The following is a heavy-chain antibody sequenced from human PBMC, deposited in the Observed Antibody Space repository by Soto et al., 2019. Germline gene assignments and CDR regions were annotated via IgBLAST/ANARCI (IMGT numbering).Heavy chain of an antibody. CDR3: ARIGWGGDS. J-gene: IGHJ4*02. CDR1: GGSVRTGSYH. D-gene: IGHD7-27*01. Sequence: SETLSLTCSVSGGSVRTGSYHWSWIRQPPGKGLEWIGFIPNNGSPDYNPSLKGRVVVSIDRSKNQFSLKVNSVTAADTAVYFCARIGWGGDSWGQGTLVTVSS. V-gene: IGHV4-61*01. CDR2: IPNNGSP.